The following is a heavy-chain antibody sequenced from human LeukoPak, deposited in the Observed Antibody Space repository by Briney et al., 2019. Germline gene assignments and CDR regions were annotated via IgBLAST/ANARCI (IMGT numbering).Heavy chain of an antibody. CDR1: GYTFTGYY. Sequence: ASVKVSCKTYGYTFTGYYMHWVRQAPGQGLEWMGRIDPKSGGTKYAQRFQGRVTTTSDTSINTAYMELSRLTSDDTAVYYCARDSRVSGDYWGQGTLVTVSS. J-gene: IGHJ4*02. CDR3: ARDSRVSGDY. CDR2: IDPKSGGT. V-gene: IGHV1-2*06. D-gene: IGHD2/OR15-2a*01.